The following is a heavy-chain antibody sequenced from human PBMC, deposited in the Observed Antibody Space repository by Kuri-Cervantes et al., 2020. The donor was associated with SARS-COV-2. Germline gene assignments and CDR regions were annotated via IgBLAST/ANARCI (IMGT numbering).Heavy chain of an antibody. D-gene: IGHD1-26*01. CDR2: ISGSGGST. CDR1: GFTFSSYA. CDR3: AKGPVGATGAFDI. V-gene: IGHV3-23*01. J-gene: IGHJ3*02. Sequence: GGSLRLSCAASGFTFSSYAMSWVRQAPGKGLEWVSAISGSGGSTYYADSVKGRFTISRDNSKNTPYPQMNSLRAEDTAVYYCAKGPVGATGAFDIWGQGTMVTVSS.